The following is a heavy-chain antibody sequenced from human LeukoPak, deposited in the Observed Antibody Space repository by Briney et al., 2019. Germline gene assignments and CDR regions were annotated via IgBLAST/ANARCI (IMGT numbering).Heavy chain of an antibody. D-gene: IGHD2-2*02. CDR2: INPNSGGT. CDR3: AREIPAGDAFDI. V-gene: IGHV1-2*02. J-gene: IGHJ3*02. Sequence: ASVKVSCKASGYTFTGYYMHWVRQAPGQGLEWMGWINPNSGGTNYAQKFQGRVTMTRDTSISTAYMELSRLRSDDTAVYYCAREIPAGDAFDIWGQGTMVTVSS. CDR1: GYTFTGYY.